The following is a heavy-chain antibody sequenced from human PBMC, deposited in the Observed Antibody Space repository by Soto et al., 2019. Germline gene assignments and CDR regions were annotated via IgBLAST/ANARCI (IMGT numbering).Heavy chain of an antibody. CDR2: MNPNSGNT. V-gene: IGHV1-8*01. CDR3: ARSLYCSSTSCYSYYYYGMDV. CDR1: GYTFTSYD. D-gene: IGHD2-2*02. Sequence: ASVKVSCKASGYTFTSYDINWVRQATGQGLEWMGWMNPNSGNTGYAQKFQGRVTMTRNTSISTACMELSSLRSEDTAVYYCARSLYCSSTSCYSYYYYGMDVWGQGTTVTVSS. J-gene: IGHJ6*02.